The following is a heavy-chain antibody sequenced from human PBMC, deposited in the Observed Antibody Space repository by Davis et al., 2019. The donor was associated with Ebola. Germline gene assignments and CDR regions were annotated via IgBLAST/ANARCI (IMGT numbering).Heavy chain of an antibody. CDR1: GGSISSYY. V-gene: IGHV4-59*01. CDR2: IYYSGST. CDR3: ARVRPDANYDFWSGYSDGMDV. Sequence: PSETLSLTCTVSGGSISSYYWSWIRQPPGKGLEWIGYIYYSGSTNYNPSLKSRVTISVDTSKNQFSLKLSSVTAADTAVYYCARVRPDANYDFWSGYSDGMDVWGQGTTVTVSS. D-gene: IGHD3-3*01. J-gene: IGHJ6*02.